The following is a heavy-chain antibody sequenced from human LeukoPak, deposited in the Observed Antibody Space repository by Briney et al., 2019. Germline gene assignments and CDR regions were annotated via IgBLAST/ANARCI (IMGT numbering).Heavy chain of an antibody. V-gene: IGHV4-30-2*01. CDR2: IYPRGST. CDR1: GGSISSGSYS. CDR3: ARFSPRAMGNYFDF. J-gene: IGHJ4*02. D-gene: IGHD7-27*01. Sequence: PSETLSLTCAVSGGSISSGSYSWSWIRQPPGKGLEWIGYIYPRGSTYYNPSLKSRVILSLDKSANQFSLNLSSVTAADTAVYYCARFSPRAMGNYFDFWGQGTLVTVSS.